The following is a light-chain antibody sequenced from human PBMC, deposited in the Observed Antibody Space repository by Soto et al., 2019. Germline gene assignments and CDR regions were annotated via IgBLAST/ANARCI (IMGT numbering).Light chain of an antibody. J-gene: IGKJ4*01. V-gene: IGKV3-20*01. Sequence: ETVLTQSPGTLSLSPGERATLSCRASQNVAKSYLAWYQHKPGQGPRLLISGASSRATGIPDRFSGSGSGTDFTLTISRLEPEDFEVYYCLQYASSPLTFGGGTKVEI. CDR2: GAS. CDR3: LQYASSPLT. CDR1: QNVAKSY.